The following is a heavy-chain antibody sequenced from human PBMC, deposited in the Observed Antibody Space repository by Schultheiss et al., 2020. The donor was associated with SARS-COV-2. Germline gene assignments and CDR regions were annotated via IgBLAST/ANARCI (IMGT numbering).Heavy chain of an antibody. CDR1: GFTFSSYA. J-gene: IGHJ4*02. CDR2: ISSSGSTI. CDR3: ARDQGRGSGWYAH. Sequence: GGSLRLSCAASGFTFSSYAMSWVRQAPGKGLEWVSYISSSGSTIYYADSVKGRFTISRDNSKNTLYLQMNSLRAEDTAVYYCARDQGRGSGWYAHWGQGTLVTVSS. D-gene: IGHD6-19*01. V-gene: IGHV3-48*01.